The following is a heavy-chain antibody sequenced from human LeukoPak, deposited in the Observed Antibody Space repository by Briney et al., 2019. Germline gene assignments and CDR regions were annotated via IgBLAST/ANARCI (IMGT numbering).Heavy chain of an antibody. D-gene: IGHD3-10*01. CDR1: GDSISTCY. V-gene: IGHV4-59*01. CDR2: IYYSGST. Sequence: PSETLSLTCTVSGDSISTCYWSWIRQPPGKGLEWVGYIYYSGSTNYNPSLKSRVTMSLDTSKNQFSLKLSSVTAADTAVYYCSRASTMVRGDYDAFDIWGQGTMVTVSS. CDR3: SRASTMVRGDYDAFDI. J-gene: IGHJ3*02.